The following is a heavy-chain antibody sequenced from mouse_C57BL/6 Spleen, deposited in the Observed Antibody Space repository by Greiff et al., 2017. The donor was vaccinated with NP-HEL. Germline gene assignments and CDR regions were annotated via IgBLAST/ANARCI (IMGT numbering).Heavy chain of an antibody. D-gene: IGHD1-1*01. V-gene: IGHV5-6*01. J-gene: IGHJ1*03. Sequence: DVQLVESGGDLVKPGGSLKLSCAASGFTFSSYGMSWVRQTPDKRLEWVATISSGGSYTYYPDSVKGRFTISRDNAKNTLYLQMSSLKSEDTAMYYCARHRSITTVVYWYFDVWGTGTTVTVSS. CDR2: ISSGGSYT. CDR1: GFTFSSYG. CDR3: ARHRSITTVVYWYFDV.